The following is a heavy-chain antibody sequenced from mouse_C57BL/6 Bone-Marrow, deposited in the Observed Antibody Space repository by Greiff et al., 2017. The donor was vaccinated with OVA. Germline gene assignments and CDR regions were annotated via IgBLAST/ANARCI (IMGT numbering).Heavy chain of an antibody. CDR2: IRLKSDNYAT. Sequence: EVKVEESGGGLVQPGGSMKLSCVASGFTFSNYWMNWVRQSPEKGLEWVAQIRLKSDNYATHYAESVKGRFTISRDDSKSSVYLQMSNLGAEDTGIYYCTDYYGSNPYWGQGTLVTVSA. J-gene: IGHJ3*01. D-gene: IGHD1-1*01. V-gene: IGHV6-3*01. CDR1: GFTFSNYW. CDR3: TDYYGSNPY.